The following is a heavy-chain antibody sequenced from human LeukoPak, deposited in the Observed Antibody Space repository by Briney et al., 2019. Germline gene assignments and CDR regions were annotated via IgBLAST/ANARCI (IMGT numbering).Heavy chain of an antibody. CDR3: ARNFDS. CDR2: ITSSSGTI. V-gene: IGHV3-48*01. D-gene: IGHD2/OR15-2a*01. J-gene: IGHJ4*02. CDR1: GFIFTSYT. Sequence: PGGSLRLSCAASGFIFTSYTMNWVRQAPGKGLEWVSYITSSSGTIYYADSVKGRFTMSRDNAENSLYLQMNSLRAEDTAVYYCARNFDSWGQGTLVTVSS.